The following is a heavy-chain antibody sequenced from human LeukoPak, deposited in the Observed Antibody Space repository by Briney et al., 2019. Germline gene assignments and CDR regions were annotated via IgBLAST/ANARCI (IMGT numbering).Heavy chain of an antibody. CDR1: GFTFSSYS. CDR2: ISSSSSTI. D-gene: IGHD4-17*01. J-gene: IGHJ4*02. V-gene: IGHV3-48*01. CDR3: ARDDYGDYGGSDY. Sequence: PGGSLRLSCAASGFTFSSYSMNWVRQAPGKGLEWVSYISSSSSTIYYADSVKGRFTISRDNAKNSLYLQMNSLRAEDTAVYYCARDDYGDYGGSDYWGQGTLVTVSS.